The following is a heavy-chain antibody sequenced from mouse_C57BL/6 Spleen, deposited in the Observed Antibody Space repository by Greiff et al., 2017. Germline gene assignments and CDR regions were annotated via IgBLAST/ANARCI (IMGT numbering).Heavy chain of an antibody. CDR3: ARWGLRQRAMDY. CDR1: GYTFTSYW. J-gene: IGHJ4*01. D-gene: IGHD2-2*01. V-gene: IGHV1-69*01. Sequence: QVQLQQPGAELVMPGASVKLSCKASGYTFTSYWMHWVKQRPGQGLEWIGEIDPSDSYTNYNQKFKGKSTLTVDKSSSTAYMQLSSLTSEDSAVYYCARWGLRQRAMDYWGQGTSVTVSS. CDR2: IDPSDSYT.